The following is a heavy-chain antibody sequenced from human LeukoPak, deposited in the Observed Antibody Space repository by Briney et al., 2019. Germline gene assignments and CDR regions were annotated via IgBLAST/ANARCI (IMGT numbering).Heavy chain of an antibody. CDR1: GGSISRGDYY. CDR2: INYSGST. D-gene: IGHD2-2*01. CDR3: ASTNCSSARCYGANWFDP. J-gene: IGHJ5*02. V-gene: IGHV4-30-4*01. Sequence: PSQTLSLTCTVSGGSISRGDYYWSWIRQPPGKSLEGIGYINYSGSTFHYNPSLKSRVTISVDTSKNQFSLRLNSVTVADSAVYYCASTNCSSARCYGANWFDPWGQGTLVTVSS.